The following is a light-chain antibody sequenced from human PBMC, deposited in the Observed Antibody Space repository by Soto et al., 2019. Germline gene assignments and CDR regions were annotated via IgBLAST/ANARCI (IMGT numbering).Light chain of an antibody. CDR3: QQSTSFPRT. Sequence: DIQMTQSPSSVSASVGDRFTISCRASQGISSWLAWHQQKPGKAPKLLISASSSLQSGVPSRFSGSGSGTDFTLTISSLQPEDFETYYCQQSTSFPRTFGQGTKVDIK. J-gene: IGKJ1*01. CDR2: ASS. V-gene: IGKV1-12*01. CDR1: QGISSW.